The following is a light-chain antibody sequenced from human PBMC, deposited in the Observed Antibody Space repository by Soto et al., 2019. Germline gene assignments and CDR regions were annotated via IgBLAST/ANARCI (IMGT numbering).Light chain of an antibody. CDR1: QSVSSSY. J-gene: IGKJ1*01. Sequence: EIVLTQSPGTLSLSPGERATLSCRASQSVSSSYLAWYQQKPGQAPWLLIYAASRRSTGIPARFSGSGSGTEFTLTISSLQSEDFAVYYCQQYNNWPRTFGQGTKVDIK. CDR3: QQYNNWPRT. V-gene: IGKV3-15*01. CDR2: AAS.